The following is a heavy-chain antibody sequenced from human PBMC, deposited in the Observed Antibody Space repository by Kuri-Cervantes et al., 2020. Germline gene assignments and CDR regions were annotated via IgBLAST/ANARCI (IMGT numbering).Heavy chain of an antibody. CDR1: GFPLSTSGMC. CDR2: IDWDDDK. D-gene: IGHD3-22*01. CDR3: ARSYYYDSSGYPFDY. Sequence: SGPTLVKPTQTLTLTCTFSGFPLSTSGMCVSWVRQPPGKALEWLALIDWDDDKYYSTSLKTRLTISKDTSKNQVVLTMTNMDPVDTATYYCARSYYYDSSGYPFDYWGQGTLVTVSS. J-gene: IGHJ4*02. V-gene: IGHV2-70*20.